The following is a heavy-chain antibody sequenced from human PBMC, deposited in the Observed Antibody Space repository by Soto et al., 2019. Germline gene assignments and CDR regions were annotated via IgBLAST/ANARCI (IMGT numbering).Heavy chain of an antibody. CDR2: ISAYNGNT. V-gene: IGHV1-18*01. Sequence: GASVKVSCKASGYTFTSYGISWVRQAPGQGLEWMGWISAYNGNTNYAQKLQGRVTMTTDTSTSTAYMELRGLRSDDTAVYYCARGALYDSSGYYLNWFDPWGQGTLVTVSS. J-gene: IGHJ5*02. D-gene: IGHD3-22*01. CDR1: GYTFTSYG. CDR3: ARGALYDSSGYYLNWFDP.